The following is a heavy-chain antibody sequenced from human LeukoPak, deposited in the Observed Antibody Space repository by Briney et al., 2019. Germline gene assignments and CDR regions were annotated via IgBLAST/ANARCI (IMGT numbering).Heavy chain of an antibody. CDR3: ARRIIAVAGTRFPDGWAESPNYYYYYMDV. CDR2: MNPNSGNT. V-gene: IGHV1-8*01. Sequence: ASVKVSCKASGYTFTSYDINWVRQATGQGLEWMGWMNPNSGNTGYAQKCQGRVTMTRNTSISTAYMELSSLRSEDTAVYYCARRIIAVAGTRFPDGWAESPNYYYYYMDVWGKGTTVTVSS. D-gene: IGHD6-19*01. J-gene: IGHJ6*03. CDR1: GYTFTSYD.